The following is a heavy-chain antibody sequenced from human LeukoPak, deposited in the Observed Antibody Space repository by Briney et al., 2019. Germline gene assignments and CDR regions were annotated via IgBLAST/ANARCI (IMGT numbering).Heavy chain of an antibody. D-gene: IGHD6-19*01. CDR1: GFTFSSYG. J-gene: IGHJ4*02. CDR2: ISYDGSTK. V-gene: IGHV3-30*18. CDR3: AKRSGDSSGWYALGY. Sequence: PGRSLRLSCAASGFTFSSYGMHWVRQAPGKGLEWVAVISYDGSTKYYADSVKGRFTISRDNSKNTLYLQMNSLRGEDTAVYYCAKRSGDSSGWYALGYWGQGTLVTDSS.